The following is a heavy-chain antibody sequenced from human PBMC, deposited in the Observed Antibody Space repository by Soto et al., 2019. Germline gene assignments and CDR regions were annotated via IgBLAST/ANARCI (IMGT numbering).Heavy chain of an antibody. D-gene: IGHD6-13*01. Sequence: SVKVSCKASGGTFSSYTISWVRQAPGQGLEWMGRIIPILGIANYAQKFQGRVTITADKSTSTAYMELSSLRSEDTAVYYCARQGAAAQIYYYYGMDVWGQGTTVTVSS. CDR2: IIPILGIA. CDR3: ARQGAAAQIYYYYGMDV. J-gene: IGHJ6*02. CDR1: GGTFSSYT. V-gene: IGHV1-69*02.